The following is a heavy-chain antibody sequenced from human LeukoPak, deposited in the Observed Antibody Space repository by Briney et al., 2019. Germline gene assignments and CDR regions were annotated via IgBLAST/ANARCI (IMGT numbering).Heavy chain of an antibody. V-gene: IGHV4-4*07. CDR3: ARGITMVRGSQAWFDP. D-gene: IGHD3-10*01. CDR1: GGSISSYY. Sequence: SETLSLTCTVSGGSISSYYWSWIRQPAGKGLEWIGRIYISGSTNYNPSLKSRVTMSVDTSKNQFSLKLSSVTAADTAVYYCARGITMVRGSQAWFDPWGQGTLVTVSS. J-gene: IGHJ5*02. CDR2: IYISGST.